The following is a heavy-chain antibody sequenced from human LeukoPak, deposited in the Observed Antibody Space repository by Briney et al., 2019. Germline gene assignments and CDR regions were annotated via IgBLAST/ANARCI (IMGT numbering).Heavy chain of an antibody. CDR1: GGTFSSYA. CDR2: IIPILGIA. Sequence: SVKVSCKASGGTFSSYAISWVRQAPGQGLEWMGRIIPILGIANYAQKFQGRDTITADKSTSTAYMELSSLRSEDTAVYYCASPSNRPYGSGSFGGDYFDYWAREPWSPSPQ. CDR3: ASPSNRPYGSGSFGGDYFDY. J-gene: IGHJ4*02. D-gene: IGHD3-10*01. V-gene: IGHV1-69*04.